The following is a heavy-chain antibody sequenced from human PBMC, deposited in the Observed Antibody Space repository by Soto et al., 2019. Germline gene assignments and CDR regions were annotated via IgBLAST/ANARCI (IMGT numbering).Heavy chain of an antibody. V-gene: IGHV3-13*01. CDR3: ARGRRIAAAGPYYYYYYGMDV. CDR1: GFTFSSYD. J-gene: IGHJ6*02. CDR2: IGTAGDT. D-gene: IGHD6-13*01. Sequence: GGSLILSCASSGFTFSSYDMHWVRQATGKGLEWVSAIGTAGDTYYPGSVKGRFTISRENAKNSLYLQMNSLRAGDTAVYYCARGRRIAAAGPYYYYYYGMDVGGQGTTVTVSS.